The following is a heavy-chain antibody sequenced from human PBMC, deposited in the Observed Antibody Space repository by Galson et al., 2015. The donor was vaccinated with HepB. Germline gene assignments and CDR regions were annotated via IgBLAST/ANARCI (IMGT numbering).Heavy chain of an antibody. CDR2: IYYSGST. D-gene: IGHD2-15*01. CDR3: ARKLGMDV. V-gene: IGHV4-39*01. Sequence: SETLSLTCTVSGGSISSTNYYWGWIRQPPGKGLEWIGSIYYSGSTYYNPSLKSRVTISVDTSKNQFSLKLSSVTAADTAVYYCARKLGMDVWGQGTTVTVSS. CDR1: GGSISSTNYY. J-gene: IGHJ6*02.